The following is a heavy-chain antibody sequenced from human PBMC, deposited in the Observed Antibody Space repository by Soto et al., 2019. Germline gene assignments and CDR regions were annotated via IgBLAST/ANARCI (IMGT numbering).Heavy chain of an antibody. D-gene: IGHD4-4*01. CDR1: CSTFTDYD. V-gene: IGHV1-18*01. Sequence: QGQLVQSGAEVNKPGASVKVSCKASCSTFTDYDISWVRQAPGQVLDWLGWISVDNGNTKYVESLPGRVSMPTDKSSSTTYLEVRRLRADDTAVYYCARTSVSNSNWFDPWGQGTLVDVSS. CDR3: ARTSVSNSNWFDP. CDR2: ISVDNGNT. J-gene: IGHJ5*02.